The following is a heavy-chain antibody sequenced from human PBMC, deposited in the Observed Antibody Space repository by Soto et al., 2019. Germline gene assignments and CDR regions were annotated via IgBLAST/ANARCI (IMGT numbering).Heavy chain of an antibody. CDR2: IIPIFGTA. CDR1: GGTFSSYA. V-gene: IGHV1-69*05. D-gene: IGHD2-8*02. J-gene: IGHJ6*02. Sequence: QVQLVQSGAEVKKPGSSVKVSCKASGGTFSSYAISWVRQAPGQGLEWMGGIIPIFGTANYAQKFQGRVTFPSHESPGTAYVELSSLRSGGAAVYYCARGGGVRLGLGRYGMDVWGQGTTVTVSS. CDR3: ARGGGVRLGLGRYGMDV.